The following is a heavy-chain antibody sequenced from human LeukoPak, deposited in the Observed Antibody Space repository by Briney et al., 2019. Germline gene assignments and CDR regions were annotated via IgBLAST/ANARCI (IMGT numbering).Heavy chain of an antibody. CDR1: GFTFSSYG. CDR2: IRYDGSNK. Sequence: GGSLRLSCAASGFTFSSYGMHRVRQAPGKGLEWVAFIRYDGSNKYYAESVKGRLTIARGNSKNTLYLQMNSLSTEDTAVYYCAKTMSPYYYDSSGFWGQGSLVTVSS. J-gene: IGHJ4*02. D-gene: IGHD3-22*01. CDR3: AKTMSPYYYDSSGF. V-gene: IGHV3-30*02.